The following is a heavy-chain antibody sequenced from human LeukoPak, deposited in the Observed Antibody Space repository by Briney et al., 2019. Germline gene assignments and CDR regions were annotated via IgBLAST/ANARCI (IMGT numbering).Heavy chain of an antibody. J-gene: IGHJ4*02. CDR1: GDSISSSNYF. CDR2: IYYSGST. D-gene: IGHD5-18*01. V-gene: IGHV4-39*07. Sequence: ASETLSPTCTVSGDSISSSNYFWGWIRQPPGKGLEWIGSIYYSGSTYYNPSLKSRVTISVDTSKNQFSLKLSSVTAADTAVYYCARGGYSYGHFDYWGQGTLVTVSS. CDR3: ARGGYSYGHFDY.